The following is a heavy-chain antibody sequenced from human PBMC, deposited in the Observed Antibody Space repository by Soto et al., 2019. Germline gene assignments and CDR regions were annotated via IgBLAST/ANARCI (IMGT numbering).Heavy chain of an antibody. V-gene: IGHV5-51*01. Sequence: GESLKISCKGSGYSFTSYWIGWVRQMPGKGLEWMGIIYPGDSDTRYSPSFHGQVTISADKSISTAYLQSSTLKASDTAMYYCARHSDAADATGAFDISGQGTMVTVSS. CDR1: GYSFTSYW. CDR3: ARHSDAADATGAFDI. J-gene: IGHJ3*02. CDR2: IYPGDSDT. D-gene: IGHD6-25*01.